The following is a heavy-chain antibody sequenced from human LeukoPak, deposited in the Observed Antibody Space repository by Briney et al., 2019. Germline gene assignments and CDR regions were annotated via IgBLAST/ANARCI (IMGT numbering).Heavy chain of an antibody. V-gene: IGHV3-7*03. Sequence: PGGSLRLSCAASGFTFSSYAMSWVRQAPGKGLEWVANIKQDGSEKYYVDSVKGRFTISRDNAKNSLYLQMNSLRAEDTAVYYCARDGRYYDSSGYTHYWGQGTLVTVSS. CDR3: ARDGRYYDSSGYTHY. CDR1: GFTFSSYA. J-gene: IGHJ4*02. D-gene: IGHD3-22*01. CDR2: IKQDGSEK.